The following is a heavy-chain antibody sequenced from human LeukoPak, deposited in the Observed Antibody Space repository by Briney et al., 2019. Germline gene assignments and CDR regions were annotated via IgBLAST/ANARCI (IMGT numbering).Heavy chain of an antibody. CDR1: GFTFSSHA. CDR2: ISGSGGST. D-gene: IGHD2/OR15-2a*01. CDR3: ARGLSPAGAPADYFDY. Sequence: PGGSLRLSCAASGFTFSSHAMSWVRQAPGKGLEWVSGISGSGGSTYYADSVKGRFTISRDNSKNTLYLQMNSLRAEDTAVYYCARGLSPAGAPADYFDYWGQGTLVTVSS. J-gene: IGHJ4*02. V-gene: IGHV3-23*01.